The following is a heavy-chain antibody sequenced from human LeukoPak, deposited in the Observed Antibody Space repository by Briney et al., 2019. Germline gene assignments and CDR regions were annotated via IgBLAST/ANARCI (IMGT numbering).Heavy chain of an antibody. D-gene: IGHD5-18*01. CDR1: GFTFDDYA. CDR2: ISWNGGSI. Sequence: PGRSLTLSCAASGFTFDDYAMRWARLAPGKGLEWDSGISWNGGSIGYADSVKGRFTISRDNAKNSLYLQMNSLRAEDTALYYCAKARDSYVLLDVDYWGQGTLVTVSS. CDR3: AKARDSYVLLDVDY. J-gene: IGHJ4*02. V-gene: IGHV3-9*01.